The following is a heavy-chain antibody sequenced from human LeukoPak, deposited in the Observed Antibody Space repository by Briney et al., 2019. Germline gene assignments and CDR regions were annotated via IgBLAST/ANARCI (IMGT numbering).Heavy chain of an antibody. D-gene: IGHD3-22*01. Sequence: PGRSLRLSCAAAGFTFGSHFMHWVRQAPGKGLEYVSAISSNGGSTYYANSVKGRFTISRDNSKNTLYLQMGSLRAEDMAVYYCARDGRGPYSSGYYLADYWGQGTLVTVSS. CDR3: ARDGRGPYSSGYYLADY. CDR1: GFTFGSHF. V-gene: IGHV3-64*01. CDR2: ISSNGGST. J-gene: IGHJ4*02.